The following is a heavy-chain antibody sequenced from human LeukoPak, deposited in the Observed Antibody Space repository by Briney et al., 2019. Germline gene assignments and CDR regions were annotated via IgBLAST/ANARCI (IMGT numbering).Heavy chain of an antibody. J-gene: IGHJ4*02. D-gene: IGHD2-15*01. V-gene: IGHV3-48*02. CDR2: ISARNII. Sequence: PGGSLRLSCAASGFTFNTYTMNWVRQAPGKGLEWVSYISARNIIFYADSVKGRFTISRDNARNSLYLQMNSLRDEDTAVYYCAREFGYCSGGSCYSWHYFDSWGQGTLVTVSS. CDR3: AREFGYCSGGSCYSWHYFDS. CDR1: GFTFNTYT.